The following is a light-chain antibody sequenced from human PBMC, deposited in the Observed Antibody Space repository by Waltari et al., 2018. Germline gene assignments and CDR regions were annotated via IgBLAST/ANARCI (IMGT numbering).Light chain of an antibody. CDR3: QVWDSSGDHPV. J-gene: IGLJ2*01. Sequence: SYVLTQPPSVSVAPGKTATISCPGQTIRNQTVHWYRQKAGQAPALVIYDDSVRPSGIPDRISGSDTATLTIARVEAGDEADYFCQVWDSSGDHPVFGGGTRLTVL. V-gene: IGLV3-21*03. CDR2: DDS. CDR1: TIRNQT.